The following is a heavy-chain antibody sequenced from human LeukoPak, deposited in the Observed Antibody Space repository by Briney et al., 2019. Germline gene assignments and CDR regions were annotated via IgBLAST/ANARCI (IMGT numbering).Heavy chain of an antibody. CDR2: IYSDGST. D-gene: IGHD3-10*01. Sequence: GGSLRLSCAASGLTVSNNYMSWVRQAPGKGLEWVSVIYSDGSTYYADSVKGRFTISRDNSKNTLYLQLNNVRAEDTAIYYCAPLSSGYWGQGTLVTVSS. J-gene: IGHJ4*02. CDR3: APLSSGY. V-gene: IGHV3-53*01. CDR1: GLTVSNNY.